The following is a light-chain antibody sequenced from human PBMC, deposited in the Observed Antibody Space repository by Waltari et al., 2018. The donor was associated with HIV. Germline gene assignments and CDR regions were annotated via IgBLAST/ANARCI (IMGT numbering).Light chain of an antibody. CDR2: KAS. J-gene: IGKJ2*01. V-gene: IGKV1-5*03. CDR3: QQYSSFSVST. CDR1: ENINNW. Sequence: DLQLTQSPSTLSASVGDRVTITCRATENINNWLAWYQQKPGQAPKLLIYKASNLLSGVPSSFSGSGSGTEFTLSINNLQPDDFAIYHCQQYSSFSVSTFGQGTKLEIK.